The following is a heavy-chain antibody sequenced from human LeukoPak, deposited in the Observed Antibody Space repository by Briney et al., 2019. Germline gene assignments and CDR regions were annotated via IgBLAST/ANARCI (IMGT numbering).Heavy chain of an antibody. D-gene: IGHD3-16*01. CDR1: GDSTSSYF. Sequence: SETLSLTCTVSGDSTSSYFWSWIRQSPGKGLEWIGYTHYSGSTSYNPSLTSRVTISLDTSKNQFYLKLSSVTASDTAFYYCARDQRRDYGDYFDNWGQGTQVTVSS. V-gene: IGHV4-59*01. CDR2: THYSGST. J-gene: IGHJ4*02. CDR3: ARDQRRDYGDYFDN.